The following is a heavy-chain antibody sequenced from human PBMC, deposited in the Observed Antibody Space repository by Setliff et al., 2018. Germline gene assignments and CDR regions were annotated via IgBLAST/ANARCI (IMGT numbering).Heavy chain of an antibody. Sequence: PSETLSLTCTVSGDSISSRTYYWSWIRQPAGKGLEWIGHIXTSWSTIYXXPLKSRLTIALDTSKNQFSLNLSSVTAADTAVYYCARMSGFLYMDVWGKGTTVTVSS. CDR3: ARMSGFLYMDV. V-gene: IGHV4-61*09. CDR1: GDSISSRTYY. CDR2: IXTSWST. D-gene: IGHD3-3*01. J-gene: IGHJ6*03.